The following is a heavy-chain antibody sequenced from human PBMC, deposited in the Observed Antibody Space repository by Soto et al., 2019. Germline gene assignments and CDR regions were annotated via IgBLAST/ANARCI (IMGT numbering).Heavy chain of an antibody. CDR2: IYYSGST. CDR1: GGSISSGGYY. CDR3: ARVGGINWFDP. V-gene: IGHV4-31*03. J-gene: IGHJ5*02. D-gene: IGHD3-16*01. Sequence: QVQLQESGPGLVKPSQTLSLTCTVSGGSISSGGYYWSWIRQHPGKGLEWSGYIYYSGSTYYNPSLKSRFTISLDTSKNQFSLKLSSVTAADTAVYYCARVGGINWFDPWGQGTLVTVSS.